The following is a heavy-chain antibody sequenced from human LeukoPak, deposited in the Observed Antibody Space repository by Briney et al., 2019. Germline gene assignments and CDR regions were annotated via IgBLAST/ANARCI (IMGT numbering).Heavy chain of an antibody. D-gene: IGHD3-22*01. J-gene: IGHJ5*01. CDR3: ARGYYYDSSGFDS. Sequence: ASVKVSCKPSGYTFTSYGISWVRQAPGQGLEWMGWISAYNGNTNYAQKLQGRVTMTTDTSTSTASIELRSLRSDETAVYYCARGYYYDSSGFDSWGQGKLVTVSS. CDR1: GYTFTSYG. CDR2: ISAYNGNT. V-gene: IGHV1-18*01.